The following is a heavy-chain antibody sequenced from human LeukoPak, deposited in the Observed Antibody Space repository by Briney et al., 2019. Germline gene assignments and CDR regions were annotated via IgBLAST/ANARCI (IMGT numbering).Heavy chain of an antibody. D-gene: IGHD3-22*01. Sequence: GGSLRLSCAASGFTFSSYAMSWVRQAPGKGLEWVSAISGSGGSTYYADSVKGRFTISRDNSKNTLYLQMNSLRAEDTAVYYCAKDYYYDSSGYLGCFDYWGQGTLVTVSS. CDR3: AKDYYYDSSGYLGCFDY. CDR1: GFTFSSYA. V-gene: IGHV3-23*01. J-gene: IGHJ4*02. CDR2: ISGSGGST.